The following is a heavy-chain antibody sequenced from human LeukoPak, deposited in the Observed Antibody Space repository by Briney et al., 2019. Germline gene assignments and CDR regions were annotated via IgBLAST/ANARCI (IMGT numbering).Heavy chain of an antibody. CDR2: IYSGGST. V-gene: IGHV3-53*01. J-gene: IGHJ6*03. Sequence: GGSLRLSCAASGFTVSSNYMSWVRQPPGKGLEWVSVIYSGGSTYYADSVKGRFTISRDTSKNTLYLQMNSLRAEDTAVYYCATRGDPSDYGTFTYYYYMDVWGKGTTVTVSS. CDR3: ATRGDPSDYGTFTYYYYMDV. D-gene: IGHD4/OR15-4a*01. CDR1: GFTVSSNY.